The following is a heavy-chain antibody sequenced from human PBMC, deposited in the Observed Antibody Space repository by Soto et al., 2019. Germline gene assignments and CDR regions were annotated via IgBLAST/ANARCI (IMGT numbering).Heavy chain of an antibody. CDR2: ISYDGSNK. J-gene: IGHJ4*02. CDR1: GFTFSSYA. Sequence: VGSLRLSCAASGFTFSSYAMHWVRQAPGKGLEWVAVISYDGSNKYYADSVKGRFTISRDNSKNTLYLQMNSLKTEDTAVYYCARDEYPGVYWGQGTLVTVS. CDR3: ARDEYPGVY. D-gene: IGHD6-6*01. V-gene: IGHV3-30-3*01.